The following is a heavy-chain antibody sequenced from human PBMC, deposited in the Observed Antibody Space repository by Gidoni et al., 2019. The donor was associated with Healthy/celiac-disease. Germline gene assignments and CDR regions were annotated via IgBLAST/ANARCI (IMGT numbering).Heavy chain of an antibody. V-gene: IGHV1-2*04. CDR2: INPNSCGT. J-gene: IGHJ5*02. CDR3: ARGRPLARVVVISGWFDP. Sequence: QVQLVQSGAEVKKPGASVKVSCKASGYTFTGYYMHWVRQAPGQGLEWMGWINPNSCGTNYAQKFQGWVTMTRDTSISTAYMELSRLRSEDTAVYYCARGRPLARVVVISGWFDPWGQGTLVTVSS. D-gene: IGHD3-22*01. CDR1: GYTFTGYY.